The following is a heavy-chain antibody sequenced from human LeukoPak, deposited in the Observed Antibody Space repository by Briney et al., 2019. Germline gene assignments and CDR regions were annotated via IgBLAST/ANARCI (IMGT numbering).Heavy chain of an antibody. CDR3: ARGFYGSGSQFDY. V-gene: IGHV3-66*01. Sequence: PGGSLRLSCAASAFAVSSNYMSWVRQAPGKGLEWVSVIDSGGSTYYADSVKGRFIISRDNSKNTLYLQMNSLRAEDTAVYYCARGFYGSGSQFDYWGQGTLVTVSS. J-gene: IGHJ4*02. D-gene: IGHD3-10*01. CDR2: IDSGGST. CDR1: AFAVSSNY.